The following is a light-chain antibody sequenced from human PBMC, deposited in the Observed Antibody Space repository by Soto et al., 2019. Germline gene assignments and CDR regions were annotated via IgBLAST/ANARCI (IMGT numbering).Light chain of an antibody. V-gene: IGKV1-27*01. J-gene: IGKJ1*01. Sequence: DIQMTQSPSSLSASVGDRVTITCRSSQGISNYFAWYQQKPGKVPKVLISAASTLQSGVPSRFSGSGYGTEFTLTMRSLQPEDAATYNCQTYKSVSSAFGPGTKVEIK. CDR2: AAS. CDR1: QGISNY. CDR3: QTYKSVSSA.